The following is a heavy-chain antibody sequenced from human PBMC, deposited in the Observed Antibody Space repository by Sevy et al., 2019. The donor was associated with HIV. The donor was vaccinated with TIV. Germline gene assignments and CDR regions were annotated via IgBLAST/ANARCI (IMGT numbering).Heavy chain of an antibody. CDR1: GFTFSSYS. CDR3: ARDCSGGSCYSAFDI. J-gene: IGHJ3*02. CDR2: IRSNTSYI. V-gene: IGHV3-21*01. Sequence: GGSLRLSCAAPGFTFSSYSLNWVRQTPGKGLEWVSSIRSNTSYIYYADSVKGRFTISRDNAKNSLYLQMNSLRAEDTAVYYCARDCSGGSCYSAFDIWGHGTMVTVSS. D-gene: IGHD2-15*01.